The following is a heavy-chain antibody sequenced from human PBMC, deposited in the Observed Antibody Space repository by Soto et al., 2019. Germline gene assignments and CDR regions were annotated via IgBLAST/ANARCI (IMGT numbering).Heavy chain of an antibody. CDR2: AYPGDSHS. V-gene: IGHV5-51*01. D-gene: IGHD4-17*01. J-gene: IGHJ4*02. CDR3: GRLRCPTRFQCYFDY. Sequence: EVQLVQSGAEAKKPGESLKISCKGSGYTFFTYWIGWVRQMPEKGLEWMGIAYPGDSHSTYSPSFQGQVTISVDKSITTAYLQWSSLKASDTAMYYCGRLRCPTRFQCYFDYWGQGTLVTVSS. CDR1: GYTFFTYW.